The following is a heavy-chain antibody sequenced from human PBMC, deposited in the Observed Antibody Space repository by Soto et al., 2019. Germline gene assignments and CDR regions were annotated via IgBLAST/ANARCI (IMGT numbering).Heavy chain of an antibody. CDR2: MNSDGSTV. CDR3: ARDARTYSGSLRHLDY. CDR1: GFTFSSYE. J-gene: IGHJ4*02. V-gene: IGHV3-48*03. Sequence: EVQLVESGGGLVQPGGSLRLSCAAPGFTFSSYEMNWVRQAPGKGLEWVSYMNSDGSTVYYTDSVKGRFTISRDNAKNSRYLQMNGLRAEDTAVDYCARDARTYSGSLRHLDYWGQGTLVTVSS. D-gene: IGHD1-26*01.